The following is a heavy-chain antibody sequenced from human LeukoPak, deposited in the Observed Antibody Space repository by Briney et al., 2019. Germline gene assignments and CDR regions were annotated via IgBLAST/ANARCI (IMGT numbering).Heavy chain of an antibody. V-gene: IGHV1-3*03. CDR2: INAGNGNT. CDR3: ARAPQSSGWYYFDY. J-gene: IGHJ4*02. CDR1: GYTFTSYA. D-gene: IGHD6-19*01. Sequence: ASVKVSCKASGYTFTSYAMHWVRQAPGQRLEWMGWINAGNGNTKYSQEFQGRVTMTRDMSTSTVYMELSSLRSEDTAVYYCARAPQSSGWYYFDYWGQGTLVTVSS.